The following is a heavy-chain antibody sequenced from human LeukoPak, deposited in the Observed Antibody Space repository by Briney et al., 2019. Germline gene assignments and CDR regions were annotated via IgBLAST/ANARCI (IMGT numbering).Heavy chain of an antibody. CDR2: IYTTKST. Sequence: PSETLSLTCAVYGGSFSGYYWNWIRQPAGKGLEWIGRIYTTKSTNYNPSLKSRVTISVDTSKNQVSLNLSSVTAADTAMYYCAKGTRVAGAFDIWGQGTMVTVSS. J-gene: IGHJ3*02. V-gene: IGHV4-59*10. D-gene: IGHD1-14*01. CDR3: AKGTRVAGAFDI. CDR1: GGSFSGYY.